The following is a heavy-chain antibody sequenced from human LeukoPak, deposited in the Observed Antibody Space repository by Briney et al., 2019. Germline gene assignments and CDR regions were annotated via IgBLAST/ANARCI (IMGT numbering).Heavy chain of an antibody. CDR1: GGSISSSNW. CDR3: ARGVAASIPYFDY. D-gene: IGHD6-13*01. V-gene: IGHV4-4*02. J-gene: IGHJ4*02. Sequence: SETLSLTCAVSGGSISSSNWWSWVRQPPGKGLEWIGEIYHSGSTNYNPSLKSRVTISVDKSKNQFSLKLSSVTAADTAVYYCARGVAASIPYFDYWGQGTLVTVSS. CDR2: IYHSGST.